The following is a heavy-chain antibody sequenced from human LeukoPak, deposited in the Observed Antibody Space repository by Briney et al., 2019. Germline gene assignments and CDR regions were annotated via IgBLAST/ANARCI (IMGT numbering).Heavy chain of an antibody. D-gene: IGHD2-2*01. CDR1: GYTFTCYY. CDR2: SNPNSGGT. J-gene: IGHJ4*02. CDR3: ARVFLGYGSSTSCYSFDY. Sequence: ASVKVSCKASGYTFTCYYMHSVRQAPGQGLEWMGWSNPNSGGTIYAQKFQCRVTRTRDTSISQAYMELRRLRSDDTALYYCARVFLGYGSSTSCYSFDYWGQGTRVTVSS. V-gene: IGHV1-2*02.